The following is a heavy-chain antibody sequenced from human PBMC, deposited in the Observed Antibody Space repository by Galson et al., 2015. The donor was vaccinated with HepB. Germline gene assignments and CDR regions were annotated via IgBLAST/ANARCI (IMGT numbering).Heavy chain of an antibody. CDR2: ISSSSSYI. Sequence: SLRLSCAASGFTFSSYSMNWVRQAPGKGLEWVSSISSSSSYIYYADSVKGRFTISRDNAKNSLYLQMNSLRAEDTAVYYCARDVVGQGAATAIGMDVWGQGTTVTVSS. J-gene: IGHJ6*02. V-gene: IGHV3-21*01. CDR3: ARDVVGQGAATAIGMDV. CDR1: GFTFSSYS. D-gene: IGHD2-21*02.